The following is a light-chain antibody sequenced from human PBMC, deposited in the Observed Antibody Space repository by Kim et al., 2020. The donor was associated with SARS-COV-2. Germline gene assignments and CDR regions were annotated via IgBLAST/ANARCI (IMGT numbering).Light chain of an antibody. J-gene: IGLJ3*02. CDR2: QHT. CDR1: KLGDKY. CDR3: QAWESSTAV. Sequence: SYELTQPPSVSVSPGQTASITCSGSKLGDKYAYWYQKKPGQSPVLVIYQHTKRPSGISQRFSGSSSGNTATLTISRAQTMDEADYYCQAWESSTAVFGGGTQLTVL. V-gene: IGLV3-1*01.